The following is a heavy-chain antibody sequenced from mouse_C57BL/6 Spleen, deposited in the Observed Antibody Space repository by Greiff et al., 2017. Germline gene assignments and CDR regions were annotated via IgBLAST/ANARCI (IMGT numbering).Heavy chain of an antibody. Sequence: QVQLQQPGPELVKPGASVKLSCKASGYTFTSYWMHWVKQRPGQGLEWIGNINPSNGGTNYNEKFKSKATLTVDKSSSTAYMQLSSLTSEDSAVYYCARSRGYDGASFAYWGQGTLFTVSA. D-gene: IGHD2-2*01. V-gene: IGHV1-53*01. CDR3: ARSRGYDGASFAY. CDR2: INPSNGGT. CDR1: GYTFTSYW. J-gene: IGHJ3*01.